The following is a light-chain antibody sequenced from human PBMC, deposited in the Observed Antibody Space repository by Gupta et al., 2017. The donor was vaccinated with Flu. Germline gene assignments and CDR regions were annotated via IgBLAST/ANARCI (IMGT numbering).Light chain of an antibody. CDR2: GAT. V-gene: IGKV1-39*01. CDR1: QSISTY. J-gene: IGKJ4*01. CDR3: QENCSWPGVA. Sequence: DIQMTQSPSPLSASVGDRVTITCRASQSISTYLNWYQQKPGQAPTLLIYGATSLQSGVPARFRGSGSGTDFTLTISDLQPEDFAIYYCQENCSWPGVAFGRGTKVEIK.